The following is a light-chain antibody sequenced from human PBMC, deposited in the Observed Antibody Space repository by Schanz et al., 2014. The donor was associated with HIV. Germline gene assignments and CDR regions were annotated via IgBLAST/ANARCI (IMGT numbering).Light chain of an antibody. Sequence: QSLLTQPPSASGTPGQTVTISCSGSISTIASRTVDWYQHLPGTAPTLLIFDNTNRPSGVPARFSGSKSGSSASLAISGLQADDEADYFCQSFDSSLNGVVFGGGTKLTVL. J-gene: IGLJ3*02. CDR1: ISTIASRT. CDR3: QSFDSSLNGVV. V-gene: IGLV1-44*01. CDR2: DNT.